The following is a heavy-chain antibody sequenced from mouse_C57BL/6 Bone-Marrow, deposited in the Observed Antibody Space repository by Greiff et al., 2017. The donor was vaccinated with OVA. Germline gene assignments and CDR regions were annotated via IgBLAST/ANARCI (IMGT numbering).Heavy chain of an antibody. D-gene: IGHD3-3*01. Sequence: EVKLMESEGGLVQPGSSMKLSCTASGFTFSDYYMAWVRQVPEKGLEWVANINYDGSSTYYLDSLKSRFIISRDNAKNILYLQMSSLKSEDTATYYCAREGHMGQAMDYWGQGTSVTVSS. V-gene: IGHV5-16*01. CDR3: AREGHMGQAMDY. CDR1: GFTFSDYY. J-gene: IGHJ4*01. CDR2: INYDGSST.